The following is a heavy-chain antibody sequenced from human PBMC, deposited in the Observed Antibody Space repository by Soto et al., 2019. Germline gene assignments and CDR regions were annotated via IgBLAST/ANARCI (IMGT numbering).Heavy chain of an antibody. D-gene: IGHD3-16*01. CDR1: GYSFTRYG. Sequence: QVQLVQSGAEVKKPGASVKVSCKASGYSFTRYGIIWVRQAPGQGLEWMGWISGYNANTNYPENLQGRVTMTTDTSTSTAYREVRNLISDDTAVYYCARMGDVPYYYYGLAVWGQGTTVTVSS. CDR3: ARMGDVPYYYYGLAV. CDR2: ISGYNANT. V-gene: IGHV1-18*01. J-gene: IGHJ6*02.